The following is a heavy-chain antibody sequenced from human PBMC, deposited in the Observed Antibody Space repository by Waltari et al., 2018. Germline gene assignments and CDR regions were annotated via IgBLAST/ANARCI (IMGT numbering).Heavy chain of an antibody. CDR3: AREATDYFYGLDL. Sequence: EVRLVESGGGLVQPGGSLRLYCAGSRFTFSNYWMSWVRQAPGKGLEWVANIKQDGAEKNYVDSVKGRFTISRDNAKESLYLQMNSLRADDTAVYFCAREATDYFYGLDLWGQGTTVTVSS. CDR1: RFTFSNYW. J-gene: IGHJ6*02. CDR2: IKQDGAEK. V-gene: IGHV3-7*01.